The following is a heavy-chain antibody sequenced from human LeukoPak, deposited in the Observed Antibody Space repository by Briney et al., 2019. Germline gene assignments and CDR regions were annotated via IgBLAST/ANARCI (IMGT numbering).Heavy chain of an antibody. CDR1: GFSFGDYV. J-gene: IGHJ4*02. CDR2: IRTKAYGGTT. Sequence: PGGSLRLSCTASGFSFGDYVMSWVRQAPGMGLEWVGLIRTKAYGGTTEYAASVKGRFTISRDDSKTIAYQQMNSLKTEDTAMYYCTRVGDGSGFFNYWGQGALVTVSS. CDR3: TRVGDGSGFFNY. V-gene: IGHV3-49*04. D-gene: IGHD3-22*01.